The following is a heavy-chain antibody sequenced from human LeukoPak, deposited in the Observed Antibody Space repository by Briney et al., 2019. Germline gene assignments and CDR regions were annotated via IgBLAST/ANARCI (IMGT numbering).Heavy chain of an antibody. D-gene: IGHD2-2*01. CDR2: IYYSGCT. V-gene: IGHV4-31*03. CDR3: ARAEHCSSTSCYPSKIRYFDY. J-gene: IGHJ4*02. CDR1: GGSIRSGGYY. Sequence: SQTLSLTCTVSGGSIRSGGYYWSWLRQPPGKDLEWIGYIYYSGCTYYDPSLKSRVTTSVDTSKNQFFLQLSSVTAADTAVYYCARAEHCSSTSCYPSKIRYFDYWGQGTLVTVSS.